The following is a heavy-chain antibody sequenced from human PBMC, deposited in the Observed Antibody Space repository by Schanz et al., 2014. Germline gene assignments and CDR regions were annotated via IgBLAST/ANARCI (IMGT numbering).Heavy chain of an antibody. V-gene: IGHV3-30*06. CDR1: GFIFSSYG. J-gene: IGHJ4*02. Sequence: QVQLVESGGGGVQPGGSLRFSCAGSGFIFSSYGLHWVGQAPGKGLEGVALISNDGSIKYYADSVEGRFTISRDNSRNTLYLQMNSLRTEDTAVYYCASPSGYSDYGTYFDFWGQGTLVTVSS. CDR2: ISNDGSIK. D-gene: IGHD5-12*01. CDR3: ASPSGYSDYGTYFDF.